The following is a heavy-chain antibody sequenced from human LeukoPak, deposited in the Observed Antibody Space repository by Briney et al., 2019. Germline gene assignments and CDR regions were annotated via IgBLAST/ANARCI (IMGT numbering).Heavy chain of an antibody. CDR2: LSGTGGIV. CDR3: AKDSDSSDYYTFQNY. Sequence: PGGSLRLSCAASGFTFSAYAMSWVRQAPGKGLGWVSTLSGTGGIVRYADSVRGRFTISRDNPENTLYLQMNSLRAEDTAVYYCAKDSDSSDYYTFQNYWGQGALVTVSS. J-gene: IGHJ4*02. D-gene: IGHD6-19*01. V-gene: IGHV3-23*01. CDR1: GFTFSAYA.